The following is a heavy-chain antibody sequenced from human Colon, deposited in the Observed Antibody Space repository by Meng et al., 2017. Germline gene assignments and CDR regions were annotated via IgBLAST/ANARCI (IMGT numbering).Heavy chain of an antibody. J-gene: IGHJ4*02. D-gene: IGHD3-16*02. V-gene: IGHV4-39*01. CDR3: ARFAGNYVWGNSRYIF. Sequence: QLQLQESGPGLVKPSEPLSLTGIVSGDSISSSSDYWGWIRQTPGKELDWIASVYYDGSTYYNPSLTSLKSRLTISIDTSKNQFSLRLSSVTAADTAVYFCARFAGNYVWGNSRYIFWGRGTLVTVSS. CDR2: VYYDGST. CDR1: GDSISSSSDY.